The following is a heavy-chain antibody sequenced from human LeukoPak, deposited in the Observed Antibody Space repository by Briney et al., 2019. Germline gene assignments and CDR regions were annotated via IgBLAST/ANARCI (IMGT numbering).Heavy chain of an antibody. CDR1: GFTFSSYG. Sequence: PGGSLRLSCAASGFTFSSYGMYWVRQAPGRGLEWVAFIRYDGSNKYYEDSLKGRFTISRDNSKNTLYLQMNSLRAEDTAVYYCAKDGNGAAGYYYYYMDVWGKGTTVTVSS. D-gene: IGHD4/OR15-4a*01. CDR3: AKDGNGAAGYYYYYMDV. J-gene: IGHJ6*03. CDR2: IRYDGSNK. V-gene: IGHV3-30*02.